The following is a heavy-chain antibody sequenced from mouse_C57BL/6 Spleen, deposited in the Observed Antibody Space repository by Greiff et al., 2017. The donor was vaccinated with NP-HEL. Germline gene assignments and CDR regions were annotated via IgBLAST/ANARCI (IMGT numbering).Heavy chain of an antibody. D-gene: IGHD2-4*01. V-gene: IGHV1-64*01. CDR1: GYTFTSYW. CDR3: GRVYYDYDVFFDY. J-gene: IGHJ2*01. Sequence: QVQLQQPGAELVKPGASVKLSCKASGYTFTSYWMHWVKQRPGQGLEWIGMIHPNSGSTNYNEKFKSKATLTVDKSSSTAYMQLSSLTSEDSAVYYCGRVYYDYDVFFDYWGQGTTLTVSS. CDR2: IHPNSGST.